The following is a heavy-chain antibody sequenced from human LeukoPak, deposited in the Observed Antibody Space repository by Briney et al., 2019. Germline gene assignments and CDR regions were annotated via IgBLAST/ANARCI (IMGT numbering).Heavy chain of an antibody. Sequence: GGSLRLSCVASGFTFSDYYMSWIRQAPGKGLEWVSSISSISSTIYYTDSVRGRFTIPRDNAKNSLYPQMNSLRPEDTAVYYCARCGDGLPCDFDYWGQGTLVTVSS. J-gene: IGHJ4*02. CDR3: ARCGDGLPCDFDY. D-gene: IGHD3-10*01. CDR2: ISSISSTI. CDR1: GFTFSDYY. V-gene: IGHV3-11*04.